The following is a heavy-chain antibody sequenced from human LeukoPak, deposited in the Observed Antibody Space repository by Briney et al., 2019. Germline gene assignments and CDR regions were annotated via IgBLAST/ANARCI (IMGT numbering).Heavy chain of an antibody. D-gene: IGHD3-10*01. CDR2: IRQDGSEK. CDR1: GFTFSSYW. CDR3: AREGYYGSGSPPSLYFDY. J-gene: IGHJ4*02. Sequence: PGGSLRLSCAASGFTFSSYWMSWVRQAPGKGLEWVANIRQDGSEKQYVDSLKGRVTISRDNAKNSLYLEMNSLRAEDTAVYYCAREGYYGSGSPPSLYFDYWGQGTLVTVSS. V-gene: IGHV3-7*01.